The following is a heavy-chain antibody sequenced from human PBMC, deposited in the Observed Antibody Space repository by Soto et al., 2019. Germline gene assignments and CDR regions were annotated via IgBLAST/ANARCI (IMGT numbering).Heavy chain of an antibody. CDR3: ARDRTDSGYHTKWLDP. CDR1: GGTFGSDA. D-gene: IGHD3-22*01. V-gene: IGHV1-69*06. J-gene: IGHJ5*02. CDR2: IIPIFGTT. Sequence: GASVKVSCKASGGTFGSDAITWVRQAPGQGLEWVGRIIPIFGTTNYAQNLQGRVTISADKSTLTSYMELHSLTSDDTALYYCARDRTDSGYHTKWLDPWGQATQLTVSS.